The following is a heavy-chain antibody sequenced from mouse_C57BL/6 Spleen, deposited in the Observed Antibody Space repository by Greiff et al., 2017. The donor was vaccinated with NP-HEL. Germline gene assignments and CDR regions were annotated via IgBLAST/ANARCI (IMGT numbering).Heavy chain of an antibody. J-gene: IGHJ2*01. CDR2: ISDGGSYT. CDR1: GFTFSSYA. V-gene: IGHV5-4*01. CDR3: ARERAPGSSAFDY. Sequence: EVKLVESGGGLVKPGGSLKLSCAASGFTFSSYAMSWVRQTPEKRLEWVATISDGGSYTYYPDNVKGRFTISRDNAKNNLYLQMSHLKSEDTAMYYCARERAPGSSAFDYWGQGTTLTVSS. D-gene: IGHD1-1*01.